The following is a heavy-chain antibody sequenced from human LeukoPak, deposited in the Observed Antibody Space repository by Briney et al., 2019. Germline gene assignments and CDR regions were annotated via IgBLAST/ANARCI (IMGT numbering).Heavy chain of an antibody. CDR2: INHSGST. V-gene: IGHV4-34*01. D-gene: IGHD3-3*01. J-gene: IGHJ4*02. CDR1: GGSISGYY. Sequence: SETLSLTCAVYGGSISGYYWSRIRQPPGKGLEWIGEINHSGSTNYNPSLKSRVTISVDTSKNQFSLKLSSVTAADTAVYYCAREMFWSGYFSNLHFDYWGQGALVTVSS. CDR3: AREMFWSGYFSNLHFDY.